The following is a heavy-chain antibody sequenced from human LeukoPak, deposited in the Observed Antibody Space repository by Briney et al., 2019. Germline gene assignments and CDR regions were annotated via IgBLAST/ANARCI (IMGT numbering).Heavy chain of an antibody. CDR3: ARDGDYYDSSGYYYYFDY. CDR1: GYTFTSYA. Sequence: ASVKVSCKASGYTFTSYAMHWVRQAPGRRLEWMGWINAGNGNTKYSQKFQGRVTITRDTSASTAYMELSSLRSEDTAVYYCARDGDYYDSSGYYYYFDYWGQGTLVTVSS. J-gene: IGHJ4*02. V-gene: IGHV1-3*01. D-gene: IGHD3-22*01. CDR2: INAGNGNT.